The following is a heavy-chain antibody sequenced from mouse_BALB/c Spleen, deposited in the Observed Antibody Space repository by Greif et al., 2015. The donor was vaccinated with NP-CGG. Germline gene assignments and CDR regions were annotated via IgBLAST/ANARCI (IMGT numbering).Heavy chain of an antibody. J-gene: IGHJ3*01. D-gene: IGHD2-4*01. CDR2: ISYSGST. V-gene: IGHV3-2*02. Sequence: DVKLQESGPGLVKPSQSLSLTCTVTGYSITSDYAWNWIRQFPGNKLEWMGYISYSGSTSYNPSLKSRISITRDTSKNQFFLQLNSVTTEDTATYYCARYYDYGGFAYWGQGTLVTVSA. CDR1: GYSITSDYA. CDR3: ARYYDYGGFAY.